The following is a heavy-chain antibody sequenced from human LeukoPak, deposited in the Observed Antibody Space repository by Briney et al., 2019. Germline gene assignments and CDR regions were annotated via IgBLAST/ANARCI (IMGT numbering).Heavy chain of an antibody. V-gene: IGHV4-39*07. CDR3: AGGGYQLTPGGDY. CDR2: IYYSGST. D-gene: IGHD2-2*01. J-gene: IGHJ4*02. CDR1: GGSISSSSYY. Sequence: SETLSLTCTVSGGSISSSSYYWGRIRQPPGQGLVWIGSIYYSGSTYYTPSLKSRVTISVDTSKNQVSLKLSSVTAADTAVYYCAGGGYQLTPGGDYWGQGTLVTVSS.